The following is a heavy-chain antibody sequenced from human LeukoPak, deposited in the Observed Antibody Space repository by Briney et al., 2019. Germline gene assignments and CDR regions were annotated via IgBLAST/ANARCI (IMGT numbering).Heavy chain of an antibody. J-gene: IGHJ4*02. D-gene: IGHD3-22*01. CDR2: IWYDGSNK. CDR3: ARDATDSSGYYYFDY. CDR1: GFTFSSYG. V-gene: IGHV3-33*01. Sequence: PGGSLRLSCAASGFTFSSYGMHWVRQAPGKGLEWVAVIWYDGSNKYYADSVKGRFTISRDNPKNTLYLQMNSLRAEDTAVYYCARDATDSSGYYYFDYWGQGTLVTVSS.